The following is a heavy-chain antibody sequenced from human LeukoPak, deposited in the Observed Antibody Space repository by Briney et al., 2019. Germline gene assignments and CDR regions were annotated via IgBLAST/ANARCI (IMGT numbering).Heavy chain of an antibody. D-gene: IGHD3-22*01. CDR2: ISSSGSII. CDR1: GFTFSSYE. CDR3: TRDRYYYDSSGHPYYFDY. V-gene: IGHV3-48*03. Sequence: GGSLRLSCAASGFTFSSYEMNWVSQAPGKGLEWVSYISSSGSIIYYADSVKGRFIISRDNAKNSLYLQMNSLRAEDTAVYYCTRDRYYYDSSGHPYYFDYWGQGTLVTVSS. J-gene: IGHJ4*02.